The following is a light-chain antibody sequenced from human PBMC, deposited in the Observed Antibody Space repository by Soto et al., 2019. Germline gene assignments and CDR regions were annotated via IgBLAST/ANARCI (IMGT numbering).Light chain of an antibody. CDR3: SSYAGTNNYV. Sequence: QSALTQPPSASGSPGQSVTISCTGTSSDVGAYYYVSWYQHHPGKAPKLMIYEVSKRPSGVPDRFSGSKSGNTASLTVSGLQAEDEADYYCSSYAGTNNYVFGTGTKVTVL. V-gene: IGLV2-8*01. CDR1: SSDVGAYYY. J-gene: IGLJ1*01. CDR2: EVS.